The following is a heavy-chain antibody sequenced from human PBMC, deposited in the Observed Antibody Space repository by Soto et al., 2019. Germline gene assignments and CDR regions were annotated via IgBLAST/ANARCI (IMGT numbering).Heavy chain of an antibody. V-gene: IGHV4-39*02. D-gene: IGHD2-15*01. J-gene: IGHJ6*02. CDR3: ARDSQDPLYYYGMDV. CDR2: IYYSGST. CDR1: GSYTSSGGSY. Sequence: SETLPRTYTGSGSYTSSGGSYWGWIRQPPGKGLEWIGSIYYSGSTYYNPSLKSRVTISVDTSKNQFSLKLSSVTAADTAVYYCARDSQDPLYYYGMDVWGQGTTVT.